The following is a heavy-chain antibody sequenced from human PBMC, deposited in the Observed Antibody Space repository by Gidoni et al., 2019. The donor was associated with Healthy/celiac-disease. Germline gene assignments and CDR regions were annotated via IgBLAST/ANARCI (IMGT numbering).Heavy chain of an antibody. V-gene: IGHV2-5*01. CDR3: AHSSGYYDSSVQFDY. CDR1: GFSLSTSGVG. Sequence: QITLKESGPTLVKPTQTLTLTCPFSGFSLSTSGVGVGWIRQPPGKALEWLALIYWNDDKRYSPSLKSRLTITKDTSKNQVVLTMTNMDPVDTATYYCAHSSGYYDSSVQFDYWGQGTLVTVSS. D-gene: IGHD3-22*01. CDR2: IYWNDDK. J-gene: IGHJ4*02.